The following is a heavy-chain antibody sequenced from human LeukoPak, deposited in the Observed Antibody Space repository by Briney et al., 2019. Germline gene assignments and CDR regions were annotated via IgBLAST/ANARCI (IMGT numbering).Heavy chain of an antibody. CDR1: GDSISSYY. V-gene: IGHV4-4*07. Sequence: SETLPLTCTVSGDSISSYYWNWIRQPAGKGLEWIGRIYTSGSANYNPSLKSRVDMSVDRSKTRFSLKLRSVTAADTAVYYCARASYDSSGYYSLDYWGQGTPVTVSS. CDR3: ARASYDSSGYYSLDY. CDR2: IYTSGSA. J-gene: IGHJ4*02. D-gene: IGHD3-22*01.